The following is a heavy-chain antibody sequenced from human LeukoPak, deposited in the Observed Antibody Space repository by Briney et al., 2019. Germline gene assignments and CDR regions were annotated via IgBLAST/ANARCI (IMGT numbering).Heavy chain of an antibody. Sequence: GGSLRLSCAASGFTFSTYAMSWVRQAPGKGLEWDSAISGDDGSTYYADSLKGRFTISRDNSKNTLYLQMNSLRAEDTAVYYCAKDISQGYTYGFIEQDFWGQGTPVTVSS. D-gene: IGHD5-18*01. J-gene: IGHJ4*02. CDR3: AKDISQGYTYGFIEQDF. CDR2: ISGDDGST. CDR1: GFTFSTYA. V-gene: IGHV3-23*01.